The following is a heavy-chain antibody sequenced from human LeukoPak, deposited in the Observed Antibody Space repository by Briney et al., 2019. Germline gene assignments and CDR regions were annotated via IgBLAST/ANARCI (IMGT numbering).Heavy chain of an antibody. CDR3: ARDYHYYDSSGFLLTHADAFDI. V-gene: IGHV4-4*07. D-gene: IGHD3-22*01. Sequence: SETLSLTCTVSGGSISSYYWSWIRQPAGKGLEWIGRIYTSGSTDYKPSLKSRVTMSVDTSRNQFSLKLSSVTAADTAVYYCARDYHYYDSSGFLLTHADAFDIWGQGTMVTVSS. J-gene: IGHJ3*02. CDR2: IYTSGST. CDR1: GGSISSYY.